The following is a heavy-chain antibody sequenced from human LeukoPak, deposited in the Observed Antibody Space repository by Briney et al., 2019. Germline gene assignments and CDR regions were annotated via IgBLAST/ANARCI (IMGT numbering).Heavy chain of an antibody. D-gene: IGHD7-27*01. Sequence: SETLSLTCTVSGYSISSGYYWGWIRQPPGKGLEWIGSIYHSGSTDYNPSLKSRVTVSVDTSKNQFSLKLSSVTAADTAVYYCARVTGAYYFDYWGQGTLVTVSS. V-gene: IGHV4-38-2*02. CDR1: GYSISSGYY. CDR2: IYHSGST. CDR3: ARVTGAYYFDY. J-gene: IGHJ4*02.